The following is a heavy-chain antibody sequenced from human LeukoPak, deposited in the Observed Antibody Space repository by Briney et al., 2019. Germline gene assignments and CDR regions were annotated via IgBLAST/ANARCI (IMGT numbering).Heavy chain of an antibody. V-gene: IGHV3-11*01. J-gene: IGHJ3*02. CDR3: AKDLGDRMRAFDI. Sequence: PVQPLDSPSVVSSSGSTIYYADSVKGRFTISRDNAKNSLYLQMNSLRAEDTALYFCAKDLGDRMRAFDIWGQGTMVTVSS. D-gene: IGHD2-15*01. CDR2: VSSSGSTI.